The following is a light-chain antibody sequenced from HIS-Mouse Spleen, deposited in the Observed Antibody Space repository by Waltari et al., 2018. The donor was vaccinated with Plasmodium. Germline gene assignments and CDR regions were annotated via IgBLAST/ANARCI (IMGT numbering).Light chain of an antibody. CDR3: QAWDSSTVV. Sequence: SYELTQPPSVSVSPGQTASITCSGDKLGDKYACWYQQKPGQSPVLVFYQDSRRASGIPERFSGANSGNTATLTISGTQAMDEAYYYCQAWDSSTVVFGGGTKLTVL. V-gene: IGLV3-1*01. J-gene: IGLJ2*01. CDR1: KLGDKY. CDR2: QDS.